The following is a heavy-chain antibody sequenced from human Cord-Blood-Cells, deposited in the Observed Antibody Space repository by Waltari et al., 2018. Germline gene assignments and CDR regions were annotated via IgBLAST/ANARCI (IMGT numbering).Heavy chain of an antibody. Sequence: QVQLVQSGAEVKKPGASVKVSCKASGYTFTSSYMNWVRQAAGQGLEWRGIINPSGGSTSYAQKFQGRVTMTRDTSTSTVYMELSSLRSEDTAVYYCARDADFYGSGSYAFDIWGQGTMVTVSS. CDR3: ARDADFYGSGSYAFDI. CDR2: INPSGGST. J-gene: IGHJ3*02. V-gene: IGHV1-46*01. D-gene: IGHD3-10*01. CDR1: GYTFTSSY.